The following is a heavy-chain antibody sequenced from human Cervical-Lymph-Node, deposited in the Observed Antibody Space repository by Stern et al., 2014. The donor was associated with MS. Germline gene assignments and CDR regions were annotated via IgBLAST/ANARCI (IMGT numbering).Heavy chain of an antibody. CDR1: GG. D-gene: IGHD3-10*01. CDR2: IIPFVGTGTV. Sequence: VQLVQSVADVKKPGSSVRVSCKASGGISWLRQAPGQGLEWMGGIIPFVGTGTVNYAQDFQGRITIIADTSTNTTYTELSNLRFDNTAVYYCARGAGDNWFDPWGQGTLVSVSS. J-gene: IGHJ5*02. V-gene: IGHV1-69*06. CDR3: ARGAGDNWFDP.